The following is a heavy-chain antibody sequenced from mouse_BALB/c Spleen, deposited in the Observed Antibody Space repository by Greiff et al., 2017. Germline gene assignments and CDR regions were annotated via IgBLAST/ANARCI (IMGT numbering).Heavy chain of an antibody. Sequence: EVHLVESGGGLVKPGGSLKLSCAASGFAFSSYDMSWVRQTPEKRLEWVAYISSGGGSTYYPDTVKGRFTISRDNAKNTLYLQMSSLKSEDTAMYYCARTTATAMDYWGQGTSVTVSS. J-gene: IGHJ4*01. V-gene: IGHV5-12-1*01. CDR2: ISSGGGST. D-gene: IGHD1-2*01. CDR3: ARTTATAMDY. CDR1: GFAFSSYD.